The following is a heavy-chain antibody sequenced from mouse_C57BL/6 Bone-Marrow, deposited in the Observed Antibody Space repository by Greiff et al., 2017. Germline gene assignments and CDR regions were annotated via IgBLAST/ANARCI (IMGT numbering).Heavy chain of an antibody. CDR2: IDPEDGDT. V-gene: IGHV14-2*01. Sequence: VQMQQSGAELVKPGASVKLSCTASGFNIKDYYMHWVKQRTEQGLEWIGRIDPEDGDTKYAPKFQGKATITADTSSNTAYLQLSSLTSEDTAVXYCAPLTTVVAPYYAMDYWGQGTSVTVSS. D-gene: IGHD1-1*01. CDR1: GFNIKDYY. J-gene: IGHJ4*01. CDR3: APLTTVVAPYYAMDY.